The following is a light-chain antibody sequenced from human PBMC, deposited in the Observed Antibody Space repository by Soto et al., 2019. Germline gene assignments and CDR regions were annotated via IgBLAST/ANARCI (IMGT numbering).Light chain of an antibody. CDR3: SSYAGSSNV. CDR1: TSNIGNST. J-gene: IGLJ1*01. CDR2: EVN. V-gene: IGLV2-8*01. Sequence: QSVLTQPPSASGTPGQRVTISCSGSTSNIGNSTVSWYQQHPGKAPKLMIYEVNKRPSGVPDRFSGPKSGNTASLTVSGLQAEDEADYYCSSYAGSSNVFGTGTKVTVL.